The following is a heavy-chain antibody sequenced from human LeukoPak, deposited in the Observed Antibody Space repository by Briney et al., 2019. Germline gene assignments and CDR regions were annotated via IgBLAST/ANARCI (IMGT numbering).Heavy chain of an antibody. Sequence: QTGGSLRLSCAASGFTFSSYGTHWVRQAPGKGLEWVAVIWYDGSNKYYADSVKGRFTISRDNSKNTLYLQMNSLRAEDTAVYYCAKDSYSSGFNFDYWGQGTLVTVSS. J-gene: IGHJ4*02. D-gene: IGHD6-19*01. CDR3: AKDSYSSGFNFDY. V-gene: IGHV3-33*06. CDR1: GFTFSSYG. CDR2: IWYDGSNK.